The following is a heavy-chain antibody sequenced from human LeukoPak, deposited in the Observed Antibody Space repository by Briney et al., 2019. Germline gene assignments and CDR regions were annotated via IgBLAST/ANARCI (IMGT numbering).Heavy chain of an antibody. CDR3: ARLDYYDSSAAWGFDY. CDR1: GGSISSGGYS. CDR2: IYHSGST. D-gene: IGHD3-22*01. V-gene: IGHV4-30-2*01. J-gene: IGHJ4*02. Sequence: SETLSLTCAVSGGSISSGGYSWSWIRQPPGKGLEWIGYIYHSGSTNYNPSLKSRVTISVDTSKNQFSLKLSSVTAADTAVYYCARLDYYDSSAAWGFDYWGQGTLVTVSS.